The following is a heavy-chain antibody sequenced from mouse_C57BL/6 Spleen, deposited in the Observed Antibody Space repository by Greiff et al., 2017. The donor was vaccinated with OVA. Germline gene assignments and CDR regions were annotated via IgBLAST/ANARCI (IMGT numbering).Heavy chain of an antibody. V-gene: IGHV1-26*01. D-gene: IGHD2-1*01. J-gene: IGHJ4*01. Sequence: EVQLQQSGPELVKPGASVKISCKASGYTFTDYYMNWVKQSHGKSLEWIGDINPNNGGTSYNQKFKGKATLTVDKSSSTAYMELRSLTSEDSAVYYCAREGKRYYAMDYWGQGTSVTVSS. CDR2: INPNNGGT. CDR3: AREGKRYYAMDY. CDR1: GYTFTDYY.